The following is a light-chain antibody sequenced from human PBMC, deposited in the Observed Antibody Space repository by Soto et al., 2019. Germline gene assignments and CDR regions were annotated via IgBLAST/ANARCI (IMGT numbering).Light chain of an antibody. CDR3: QQYNNWPYS. CDR1: QSVSSN. V-gene: IGKV3-15*01. CDR2: GAS. Sequence: EIVMTQSPDTLSVSPGERATLYCRASQSVSSNLAWYQQKPGQAPRLLIFGASTRATGIPARFSGSGSGTEFTLTISSLQSEDFAVYHWQQYNNWPYSFGQGTTLEIK. J-gene: IGKJ2*01.